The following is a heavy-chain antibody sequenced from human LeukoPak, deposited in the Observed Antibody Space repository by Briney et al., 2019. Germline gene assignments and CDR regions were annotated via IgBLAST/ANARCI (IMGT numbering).Heavy chain of an antibody. CDR2: IYYSGST. D-gene: IGHD4-23*01. V-gene: IGHV4-59*01. Sequence: SETLSLTCTVSGGSISCYYWSWIRQPPGKGLEWIGYIYYSGSTNYNPSLKSRVTISVDTSKNQFSLKLSSVTAADTAVYYCARDRGYGGNFFAFDIWGQGTMVTVSS. CDR1: GGSISCYY. CDR3: ARDRGYGGNFFAFDI. J-gene: IGHJ3*02.